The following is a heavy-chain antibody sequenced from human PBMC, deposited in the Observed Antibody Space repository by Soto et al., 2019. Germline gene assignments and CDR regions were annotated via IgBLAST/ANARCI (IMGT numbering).Heavy chain of an antibody. CDR3: ARDLPYYDILTGYYRSRAFDI. V-gene: IGHV3-30-3*01. CDR2: ISYDGSNK. D-gene: IGHD3-9*01. J-gene: IGHJ3*02. Sequence: LRLSCAASGFTFSSYAMHWVRQAPGKGLEWVAVISYDGSNKYYADSVKGRFTISRDNSKNTLYLQMNSLRAEDTAVYYCARDLPYYDILTGYYRSRAFDIWGQGTMVTVSS. CDR1: GFTFSSYA.